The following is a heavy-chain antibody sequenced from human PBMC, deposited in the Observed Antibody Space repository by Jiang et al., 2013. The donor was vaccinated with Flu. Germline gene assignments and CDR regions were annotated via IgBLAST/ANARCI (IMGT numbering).Heavy chain of an antibody. V-gene: IGHV2-5*01. D-gene: IGHD3-3*01. Sequence: PTQTLTLTCTFSGFSLSTSGVGVGWIRQPPGRALEWLALIYWDDKRYSPSLKSRLTITKDTSKNQVVLTMTNMDPVDTATYYCAHSSIFGVGPDYWGQGTLVTVSS. J-gene: IGHJ4*02. CDR2: IYWDDK. CDR3: AHSSIFGVGPDY. CDR1: GFSLSTSGVG.